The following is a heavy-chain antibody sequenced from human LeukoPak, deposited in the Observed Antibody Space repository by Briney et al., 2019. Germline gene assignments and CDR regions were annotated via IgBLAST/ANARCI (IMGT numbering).Heavy chain of an antibody. Sequence: SQTLSLTCTVSGGSISSGGYYWSWIRQPPGKGLEWIGYIYHSGSTYYNPSLKSRVTISVDTSKNQFSLKLSSVTAADTAVYYCVRHYDYVWGTLDYWGQGTLVTVSS. D-gene: IGHD3-16*01. CDR1: GGSISSGGYY. CDR2: IYHSGST. J-gene: IGHJ4*02. V-gene: IGHV4-30-2*01. CDR3: VRHYDYVWGTLDY.